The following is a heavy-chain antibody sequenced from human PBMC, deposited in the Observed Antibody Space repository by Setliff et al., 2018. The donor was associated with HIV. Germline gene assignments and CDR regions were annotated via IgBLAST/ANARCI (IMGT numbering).Heavy chain of an antibody. V-gene: IGHV4-59*02. CDR1: GAHVSSFY. CDR3: ARELSHIVGAPRYMDV. Sequence: SETLSLTCSVSGAHVSSFYWTWIRQPPGKGLEWIGYGYHNGKSDYNPSLESRVTISVDTSKNQFSLKLSSVTAADTAVYHCARELSHIVGAPRYMDVWGKGTTVTVS. CDR2: GYHNGKS. J-gene: IGHJ6*03. D-gene: IGHD1-26*01.